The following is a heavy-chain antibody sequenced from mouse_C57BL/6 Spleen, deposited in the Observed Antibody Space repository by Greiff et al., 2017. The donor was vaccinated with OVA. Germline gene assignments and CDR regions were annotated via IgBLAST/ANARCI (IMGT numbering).Heavy chain of an antibody. CDR3: ASTTVVADY. Sequence: QVQLQQSGPELVKPGASVKISCKASGYAFSSSWMNWVKQRPGKGLEWIGRIYPGDGDTNYNGKFKGKATLTADKSSSTAYMQLSSLTSEDSAVYFCASTTVVADYWGQGTTLTVSS. V-gene: IGHV1-82*01. J-gene: IGHJ2*01. CDR2: IYPGDGDT. D-gene: IGHD1-1*01. CDR1: GYAFSSSW.